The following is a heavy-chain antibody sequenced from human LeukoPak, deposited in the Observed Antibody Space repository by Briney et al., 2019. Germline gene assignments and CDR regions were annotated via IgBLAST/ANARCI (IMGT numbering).Heavy chain of an antibody. J-gene: IGHJ6*03. CDR3: AKEAIVVVPAAIKDYYYYYYMDV. Sequence: PGGSLRLSCAASGFTFSSYSMNWVRQAPGKGLEWVSSISSSSSYIYYADSVKGRFTISRDNAKNSLYLQMNSLRAEDTAVYYCAKEAIVVVPAAIKDYYYYYYMDVWGKGTTVTVSS. CDR1: GFTFSSYS. CDR2: ISSSSSYI. D-gene: IGHD2-2*02. V-gene: IGHV3-21*01.